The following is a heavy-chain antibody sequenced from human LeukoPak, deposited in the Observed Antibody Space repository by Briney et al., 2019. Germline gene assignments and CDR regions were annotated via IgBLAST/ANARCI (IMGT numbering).Heavy chain of an antibody. Sequence: GGSLRLSCAASGFTFSSYAMGWVRQAPGKGLEWVSPISSSGDYTYYADSVKGRFTISRDNSKNTLYLQMNSLRAEDTAVYYCAKSRGVVGATTSFDCWGQGSLVTVSS. CDR1: GFTFSSYA. CDR2: ISSSGDYT. J-gene: IGHJ4*02. D-gene: IGHD1-26*01. V-gene: IGHV3-23*01. CDR3: AKSRGVVGATTSFDC.